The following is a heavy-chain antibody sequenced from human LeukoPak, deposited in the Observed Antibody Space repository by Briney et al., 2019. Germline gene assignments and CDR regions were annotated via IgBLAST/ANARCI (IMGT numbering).Heavy chain of an antibody. CDR3: AKELDLDGTTFFFDR. Sequence: GGSLRLSCAASGFTFRSYGIHWLPPAPGKGLDWVTFIRYDGSDKFYADSVKGRFTISTDNSKNTVYLQMNSMSLEDAAMYYCAKELDLDGTTFFFDRWGQGALVTVSS. CDR2: IRYDGSDK. J-gene: IGHJ4*02. CDR1: GFTFRSYG. D-gene: IGHD1-1*01. V-gene: IGHV3-30*02.